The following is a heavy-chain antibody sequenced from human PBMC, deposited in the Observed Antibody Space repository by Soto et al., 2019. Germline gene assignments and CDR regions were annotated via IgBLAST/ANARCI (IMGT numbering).Heavy chain of an antibody. CDR1: GGLFSSYP. CDR2: IIPVFQTA. CDR3: ARGGSGYTWFNEF. J-gene: IGHJ4*02. D-gene: IGHD3-22*01. V-gene: IGHV1-69*01. Sequence: QEQLVQSGAEVKKPGSAVKVSCKASGGLFSSYPISWVRQVPGQGLEWMGGIIPVFQTAYCTQRFQGGDSITAHESTKTVYTELSSLRSEDTAIYYCARGGSGYTWFNEFWGQGTLVTVSS.